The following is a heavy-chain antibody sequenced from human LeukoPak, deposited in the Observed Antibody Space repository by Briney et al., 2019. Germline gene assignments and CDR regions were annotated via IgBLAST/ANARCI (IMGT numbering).Heavy chain of an antibody. CDR3: ARGVVAAAGRTFDF. CDR1: GDSFSYFY. CDR2: IYNSGST. J-gene: IGHJ4*02. V-gene: IGHV4-59*01. Sequence: PSETLSLTCTVSGDSFSYFYWSWIRQPPGKGLEWIGYIYNSGSTSYNPSLKSRVTISLDTSQNQFSLKLSSLTAADTAVYYCARGVVAAAGRTFDFWGQGTLVTVSS. D-gene: IGHD6-13*01.